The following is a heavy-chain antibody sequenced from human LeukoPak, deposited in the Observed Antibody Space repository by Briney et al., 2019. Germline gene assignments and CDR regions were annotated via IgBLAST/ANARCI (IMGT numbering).Heavy chain of an antibody. CDR2: IGPTGSDR. J-gene: IGHJ4*02. Sequence: VKPGGSLRLSCTASGLTFATSGFNWVRQAPGTGLEWVASIGPTGSDRYRADSIKGRFTISRDNANNFLYLQMNSLRAEDTAVYYCATETNGRHYDYWGQGTLLTVSS. CDR3: ATETNGRHYDY. CDR1: GLTFATSG. V-gene: IGHV3-21*06. D-gene: IGHD1-14*01.